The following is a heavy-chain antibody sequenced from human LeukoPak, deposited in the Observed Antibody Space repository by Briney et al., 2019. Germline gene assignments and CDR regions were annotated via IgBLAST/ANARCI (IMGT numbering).Heavy chain of an antibody. CDR2: IYSGGST. CDR3: AKDLDDYDFWSGYYYIY. J-gene: IGHJ4*02. Sequence: PGGSLRLSCAASGFTVSSNYMSWVRQAPGKGLEWVSVIYSGGSTYYADSVKGRFTISRDNSKNTLYLQMNSLRAEDTAVYYCAKDLDDYDFWSGYYYIYWGQGTLVTVSS. D-gene: IGHD3-3*01. CDR1: GFTVSSNY. V-gene: IGHV3-66*01.